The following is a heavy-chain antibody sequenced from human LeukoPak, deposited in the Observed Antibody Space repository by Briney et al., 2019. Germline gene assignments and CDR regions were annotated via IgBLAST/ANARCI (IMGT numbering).Heavy chain of an antibody. Sequence: GSVKVACKASGYTFTSYGISWVRQAPGQGLEWMGWISAYNGNTNYAQKLQGRVTMTTDTSTSTAYMELRSLRSDDTAAYYCAITGTTYSNWFDPWGQGTLVTVSS. CDR1: GYTFTSYG. D-gene: IGHD1-7*01. V-gene: IGHV1-18*01. CDR2: ISAYNGNT. J-gene: IGHJ5*02. CDR3: AITGTTYSNWFDP.